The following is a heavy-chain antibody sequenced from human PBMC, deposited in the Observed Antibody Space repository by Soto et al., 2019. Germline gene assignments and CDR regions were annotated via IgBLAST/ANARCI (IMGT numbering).Heavy chain of an antibody. CDR3: ARGVTACFDY. V-gene: IGHV1-8*01. D-gene: IGHD2-21*02. Sequence: QVQLVQSGAEVREPGASVKVSCQASGYSFTSLDINLVRQTTGQGLEWMGWMQPSSGRPGYAQKFQGRVTMTRDTSINTAYIELSSLTSDDTAFYYCARGVTACFDYLGQRTLVTVSS. CDR2: MQPSSGRP. J-gene: IGHJ4*02. CDR1: GYSFTSLD.